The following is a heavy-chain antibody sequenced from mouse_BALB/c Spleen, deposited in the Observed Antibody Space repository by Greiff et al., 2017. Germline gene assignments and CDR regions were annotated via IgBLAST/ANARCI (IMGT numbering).Heavy chain of an antibody. Sequence: DVQLQESGPGLVKPSQSLSLTCTVTGYSITSDYAWNWIRQFPGNKLEWMGYISYSGSTSYNPSLKSRISITRDTSKNQFFLQLNSVTTEDTATYYCARLPDYFDYWGQGTTLTVSS. V-gene: IGHV3-2*02. CDR1: GYSITSDYA. CDR3: ARLPDYFDY. CDR2: ISYSGST. J-gene: IGHJ2*01.